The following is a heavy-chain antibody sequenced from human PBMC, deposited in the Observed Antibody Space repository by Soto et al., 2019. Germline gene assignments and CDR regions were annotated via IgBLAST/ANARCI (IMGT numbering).Heavy chain of an antibody. CDR2: IYYSGST. V-gene: IGHV4-59*01. CDR3: AREYYDDSSGYYREAFDI. J-gene: IGHJ3*02. CDR1: GGSISSYY. Sequence: ASETLSLTCTVSGGSISSYYWSWIRQPPGKGLEWIGYIYYSGSTNYNPSLKSRVTISVDTSKNQFSLKLSSVTAADTAVYYCAREYYDDSSGYYREAFDIWGQGTMVTVSS. D-gene: IGHD3-22*01.